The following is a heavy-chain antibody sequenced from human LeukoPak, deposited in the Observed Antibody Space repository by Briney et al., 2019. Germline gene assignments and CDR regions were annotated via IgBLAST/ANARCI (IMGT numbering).Heavy chain of an antibody. Sequence: PGGSLRLSCAASGFTFSSYSMNWVRQAPGKGLEWVSSISSGSSYIYYADSVKGRFTISRDNAKNSLYLQMNSLRAEDTAVYYCASGGYCSSTSCYEPYYYYGMDVWGKGTTVTVSS. D-gene: IGHD2-2*01. CDR1: GFTFSSYS. CDR2: ISSGSSYI. CDR3: ASGGYCSSTSCYEPYYYYGMDV. J-gene: IGHJ6*04. V-gene: IGHV3-21*01.